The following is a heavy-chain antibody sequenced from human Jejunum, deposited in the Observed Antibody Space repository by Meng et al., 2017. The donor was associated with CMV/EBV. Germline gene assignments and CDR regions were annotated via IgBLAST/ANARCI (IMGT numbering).Heavy chain of an antibody. V-gene: IGHV3-48*03. D-gene: IGHD2-8*01. Sequence: APGKGLEWVSHIDTSDKFGHRTTNYADSVKGRFTISRDDAKNSLYLQMNSLRAEDTAVYYCARDRYCHNGVCYANPPPYYYGMGVWGQGTTVTVSS. CDR3: ARDRYCHNGVCYANPPPYYYGMGV. CDR2: IDTSDKFGHRTT. J-gene: IGHJ6*02.